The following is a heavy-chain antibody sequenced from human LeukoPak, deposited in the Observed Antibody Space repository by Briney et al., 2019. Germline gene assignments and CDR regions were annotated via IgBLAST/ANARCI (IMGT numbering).Heavy chain of an antibody. CDR1: GVPLLGYY. CDR2: IHHIGST. D-gene: IGHD2-15*01. V-gene: IGHV4-34*01. CDR3: ARGRSPRFDP. J-gene: IGHJ5*02. Sequence: SETLSLPLAVYGVPLLGYYRSWIGQPPSKVLACIGEIHHIGSTNYNPSLKSRVTISVDTSKNQFSLKLSSVTAADTAVYYCARGRSPRFDPWGQGTLVTVSS.